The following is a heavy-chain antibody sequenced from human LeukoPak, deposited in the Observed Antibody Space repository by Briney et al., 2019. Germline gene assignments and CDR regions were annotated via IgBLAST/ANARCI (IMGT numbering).Heavy chain of an antibody. J-gene: IGHJ4*02. CDR2: IYHSGST. D-gene: IGHD3-10*01. CDR1: GGSISSSNW. V-gene: IGHV4-4*02. Sequence: PSGTLSLTCAVSGGSISSSNWWSWVRQPPGKGLEWIGEIYHSGSTNYNPSLKSRVTISVDKSKNQFSLKLSSVPAADTAVYYCARGGYGSGTPSYFDYWGQGTLVTVSS. CDR3: ARGGYGSGTPSYFDY.